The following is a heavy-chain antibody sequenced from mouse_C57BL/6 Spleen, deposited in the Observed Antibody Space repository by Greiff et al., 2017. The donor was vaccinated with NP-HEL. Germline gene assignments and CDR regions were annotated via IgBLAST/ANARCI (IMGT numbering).Heavy chain of an antibody. CDR1: GFTFGDYY. V-gene: IGHV5-16*01. CDR2: INYDGSST. J-gene: IGHJ2*01. CDR3: ARELAYFDY. Sequence: EVKLVESEGGLVQPGSSMKLSCTASGFTFGDYYMAWVRQVPEKGLEWVANINYDGSSTYYLDSLKSRFIISRDNAKNILYLQMSSLKSEDTATYYCARELAYFDYWGQSTTLTVSS. D-gene: IGHD4-1*01.